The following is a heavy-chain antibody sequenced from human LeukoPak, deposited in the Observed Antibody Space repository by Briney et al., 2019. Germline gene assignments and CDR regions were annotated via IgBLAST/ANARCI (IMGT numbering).Heavy chain of an antibody. CDR3: ARDIPDYDSSGYYSDDAFDI. CDR1: GYTFTGYY. D-gene: IGHD3-22*01. V-gene: IGHV1-2*02. J-gene: IGHJ3*02. CDR2: INPNSGGT. Sequence: ASVKVSCKASGYTFTGYYMHWVRQAPGQGLEWMGWINPNSGGTNYAQKFQGRVTMTRDTSISTAYMELSRLRSDDTAVYYCARDIPDYDSSGYYSDDAFDIWGQGTMVTVSS.